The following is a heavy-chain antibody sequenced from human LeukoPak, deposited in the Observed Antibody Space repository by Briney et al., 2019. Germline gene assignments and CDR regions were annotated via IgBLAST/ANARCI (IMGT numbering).Heavy chain of an antibody. CDR1: GGSFSGYY. D-gene: IGHD1-26*01. V-gene: IGHV4-34*01. CDR3: ARGRGIVGARTFDY. CDR2: INHSGST. J-gene: IGHJ4*02. Sequence: SETLSLTCAVYGGSFSGYYWSWIRQPPGKGLEWIGEINHSGSTNYNPSLKSRVTMSVDTSKNQFSLKLSSVTAADTAVYYCARGRGIVGARTFDYWGQGTLVTVSS.